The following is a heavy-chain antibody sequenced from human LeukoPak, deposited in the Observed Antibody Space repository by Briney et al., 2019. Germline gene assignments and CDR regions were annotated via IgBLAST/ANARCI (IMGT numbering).Heavy chain of an antibody. D-gene: IGHD6-19*01. CDR2: INSDGSST. CDR1: GFTFSSYW. V-gene: IGHV3-74*01. CDR3: ARVDSGWYRRYFDL. Sequence: GGSLRLSCAASGFTFSSYWMHWVRQAPGKGLVWVSRINSDGSSTSYAGSVKGRFTISRDNAKNTLYLQMNSLRAEDTAVYYCARVDSGWYRRYFDLWGRGTLVTVSS. J-gene: IGHJ2*01.